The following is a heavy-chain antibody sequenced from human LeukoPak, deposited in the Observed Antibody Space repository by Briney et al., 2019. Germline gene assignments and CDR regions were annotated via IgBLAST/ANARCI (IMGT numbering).Heavy chain of an antibody. J-gene: IGHJ3*02. D-gene: IGHD3-10*01. CDR3: ARDKGYGSGSFVRGAFDI. Sequence: ASVKVSCKASGYTFTGYYMHWVRQAPGQGLEWMGIINPSGGSTSYAQKFQGRVTMTRDTSTSTVYMELSSLRSEDTAVYYCARDKGYGSGSFVRGAFDIWGQGTMVTVSS. CDR2: INPSGGST. V-gene: IGHV1-46*01. CDR1: GYTFTGYY.